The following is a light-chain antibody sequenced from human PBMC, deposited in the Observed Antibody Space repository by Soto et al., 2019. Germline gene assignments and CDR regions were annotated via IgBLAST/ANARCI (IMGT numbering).Light chain of an antibody. Sequence: EIVLPQSPGTLSLSPGERATLSCRASQSISSTYLAWYQQKRGQAPRLLIYGASSRATGIPDRFSGSGSGTDFTLTSSTLEHEDFALYYCQQYGVSLTFGGGTKVEIK. J-gene: IGKJ4*01. CDR1: QSISSTY. CDR2: GAS. V-gene: IGKV3-20*01. CDR3: QQYGVSLT.